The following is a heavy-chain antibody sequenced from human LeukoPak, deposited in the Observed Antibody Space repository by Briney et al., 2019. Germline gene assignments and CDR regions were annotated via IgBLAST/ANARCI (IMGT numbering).Heavy chain of an antibody. Sequence: ASVNVSCKASGYTFNSYGMSWVRQAPGQGLEWMGWISAYNGKTNYAQKFQGRVTMTTDTSTSTAYLELKSLRSGDPAVYYCARVTVAGTFYPDYWGQGTLVTVSS. V-gene: IGHV1-18*01. D-gene: IGHD2/OR15-2a*01. CDR2: ISAYNGKT. CDR1: GYTFNSYG. J-gene: IGHJ4*02. CDR3: ARVTVAGTFYPDY.